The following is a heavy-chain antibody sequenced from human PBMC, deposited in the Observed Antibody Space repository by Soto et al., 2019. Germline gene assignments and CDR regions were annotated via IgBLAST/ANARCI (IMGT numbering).Heavy chain of an antibody. D-gene: IGHD2-15*01. Sequence: TQSLTCTVSGGTIRSGGYSWSWIRQPPGKGLEWIGYIYHSGSTYYNPSLKSRVTISVDRSKNQFSLKLSSVTAADTAVYYCARVCSGGSCYWEYYFDYWGQGTLVTVSS. J-gene: IGHJ4*02. V-gene: IGHV4-30-2*01. CDR3: ARVCSGGSCYWEYYFDY. CDR2: IYHSGST. CDR1: GGTIRSGGYS.